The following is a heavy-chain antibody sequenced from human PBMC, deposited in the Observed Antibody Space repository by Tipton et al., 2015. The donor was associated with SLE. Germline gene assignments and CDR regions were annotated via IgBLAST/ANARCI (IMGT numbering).Heavy chain of an antibody. J-gene: IGHJ4*02. D-gene: IGHD2-2*01. V-gene: IGHV1-69*05. CDR3: ARALHCTSTSCFFDY. CDR1: GGTFSSYS. CDR2: IIPIFHTA. Sequence: QSGPEVKKPGSSVKVSCKASGGTFSSYSITWVRQAPGQGPEWMGGIIPIFHTANYAQKIQGRVTTTTDESTSTALMELSSLTSEDTAVYYCARALHCTSTSCFFDYWGQGTLVTVSS.